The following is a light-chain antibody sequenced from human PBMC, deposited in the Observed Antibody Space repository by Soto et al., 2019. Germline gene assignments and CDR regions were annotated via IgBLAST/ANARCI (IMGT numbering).Light chain of an antibody. CDR2: XAS. Sequence: DVQMTQSPSSLPASVGDRVTFTCRAIQSINNYLNXXQQRPGNAPKLLIHXASSLQGGVPSSVSGSGSGKDFTRTISSLQAEDFATYYCQQTYSTPLTLGQGPRPEIK. J-gene: IGKJ5*01. CDR3: QQTYSTPLT. V-gene: IGKV1-39*01. CDR1: QSINNY.